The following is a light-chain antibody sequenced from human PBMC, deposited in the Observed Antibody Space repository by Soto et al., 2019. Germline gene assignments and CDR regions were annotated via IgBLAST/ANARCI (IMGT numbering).Light chain of an antibody. Sequence: QSVMTQPPSAAGTPGQRVTISCSGSSSNIGRETVHWYQQLPGTAPKLLIYRDNQRPSGVPDRFSDSKSGTSASLAISGLQSEDEAEYFCAAWDVGLVGWVFGGGTKLTVL. CDR3: AAWDVGLVGWV. CDR1: SSNIGRET. J-gene: IGLJ3*02. CDR2: RDN. V-gene: IGLV1-44*01.